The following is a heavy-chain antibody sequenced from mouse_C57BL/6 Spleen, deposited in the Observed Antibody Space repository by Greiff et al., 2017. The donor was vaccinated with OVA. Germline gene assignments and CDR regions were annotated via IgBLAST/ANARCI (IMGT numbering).Heavy chain of an antibody. Sequence: QVQLQQPGAELVKPGASVKLSCKASGHTFTSYWMHWVKQRPGQGLEWIGMIHPNSGSTNYNEKFKSKATLTVDKSSSTAYMQLSSLTSEDSAVYYCASNYGSSDAMDYWGQGTSVTVSS. J-gene: IGHJ4*01. V-gene: IGHV1-64*01. CDR2: IHPNSGST. CDR1: GHTFTSYW. CDR3: ASNYGSSDAMDY. D-gene: IGHD1-1*01.